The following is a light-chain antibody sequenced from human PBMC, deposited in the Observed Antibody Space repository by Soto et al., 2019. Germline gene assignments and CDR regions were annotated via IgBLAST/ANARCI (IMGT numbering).Light chain of an antibody. V-gene: IGKV3-20*01. J-gene: IGKJ1*01. Sequence: EIVLTQSPATLSLSPGERATLSCRASQSVSSYLAWYQQKPGQAPRLLMYGASSRATGIPDRFRGSGSGTDFTLTISRLEPEDFAVYYCQQYGSSPRTVGQGTKVDIK. CDR1: QSVSSY. CDR3: QQYGSSPRT. CDR2: GAS.